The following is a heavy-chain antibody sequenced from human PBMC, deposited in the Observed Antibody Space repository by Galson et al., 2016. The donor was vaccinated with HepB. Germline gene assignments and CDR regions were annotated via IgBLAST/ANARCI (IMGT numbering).Heavy chain of an antibody. J-gene: IGHJ3*02. CDR3: AHRRGSGSPWAYGAFDI. CDR1: GFSLSTSGVG. Sequence: PALVTPTQTLTLTCTFSGFSLSTSGVGVGWIRQPPGKALEWLALIYWDDDKRHSPSLKGRLTITKDTSKNQVVLTMTNMDPVDTATYYCAHRRGSGSPWAYGAFDIWGQGTMVTVSS. D-gene: IGHD1-26*01. CDR2: IYWDDDK. V-gene: IGHV2-5*02.